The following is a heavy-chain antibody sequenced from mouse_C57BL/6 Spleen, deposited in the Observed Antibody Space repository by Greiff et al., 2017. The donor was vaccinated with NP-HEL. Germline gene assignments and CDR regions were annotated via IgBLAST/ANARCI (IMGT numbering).Heavy chain of an antibody. V-gene: IGHV1-69*01. D-gene: IGHD2-3*01. CDR1: GYTFTSYW. J-gene: IGHJ3*01. CDR3: ARLDDGYPFAY. CDR2: IDPSDSYT. Sequence: QVQLQQPGAELVMPGASVKLSCKASGYTFTSYWMHWVKQRPGQGLEWIGEIDPSDSYTNYNQKFKGKSTLTVDKSSSTAYMQLSSLTSEDSAVYYCARLDDGYPFAYWGQGTLVTVSA.